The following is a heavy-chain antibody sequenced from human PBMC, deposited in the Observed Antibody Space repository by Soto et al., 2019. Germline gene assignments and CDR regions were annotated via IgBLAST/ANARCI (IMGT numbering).Heavy chain of an antibody. CDR2: ISAYNGNT. Sequence: ASVKVSCKASDYTFTSYGINWVRQAPGQGLEWMGWISAYNGNTNYAQKFQGRVTMTTDTSTSTAYMEVRSLRSDDTAVYYCARGYYYGSGRPPPDGMXVWGQGSTVTVSS. J-gene: IGHJ6*02. CDR1: DYTFTSYG. V-gene: IGHV1-18*01. D-gene: IGHD3-10*01. CDR3: ARGYYYGSGRPPPDGMXV.